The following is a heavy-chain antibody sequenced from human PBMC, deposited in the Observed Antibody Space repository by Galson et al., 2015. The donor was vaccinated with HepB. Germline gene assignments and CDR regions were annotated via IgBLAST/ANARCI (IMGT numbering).Heavy chain of an antibody. CDR3: ARTADYDSSGYYPH. V-gene: IGHV2-70*11. CDR1: GFSLSTSGMC. Sequence: PALVKPTQTLTLTCTFSGFSLSTSGMCVSWIRQPPGKALEWLARIDWDDDKYYSTSLKTRLTISKDTYKNQVVLTMTNMDPVDTATYYCARTADYDSSGYYPHWGQGTLVTVSS. J-gene: IGHJ4*02. CDR2: IDWDDDK. D-gene: IGHD3-22*01.